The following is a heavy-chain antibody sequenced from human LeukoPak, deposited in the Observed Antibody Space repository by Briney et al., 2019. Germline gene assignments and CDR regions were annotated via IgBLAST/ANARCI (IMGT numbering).Heavy chain of an antibody. J-gene: IGHJ4*02. CDR1: GFTFSSYA. CDR2: ISGSGGST. V-gene: IGHV3-23*01. CDR3: AQDIVVVPAAMAGGDFDY. D-gene: IGHD2-2*01. Sequence: PGGSLRLSCAASGFTFSSYAMSWVRQAPGKGLEWVSAISGSGGSTYYAGSVKGRFTISRDNSKNTLYLQMNSLRAEDTAVYYCAQDIVVVPAAMAGGDFDYWGQGTLVTVSS.